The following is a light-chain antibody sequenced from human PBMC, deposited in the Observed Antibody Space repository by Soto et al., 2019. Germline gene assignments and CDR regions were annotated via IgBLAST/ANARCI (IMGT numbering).Light chain of an antibody. J-gene: IGLJ2*01. CDR2: VNS. V-gene: IGLV1-40*01. Sequence: QSVLTQPPSVSGAPGQRVTISCTGSSSNIGAGYDVHWYQQLPGAAPKLLIYVNSNRPSGVPDRFSGSRSGTSASLAITGLQAEDEADYSCQSYDSSLSATVFGGGTQLTVL. CDR1: SSNIGAGYD. CDR3: QSYDSSLSATV.